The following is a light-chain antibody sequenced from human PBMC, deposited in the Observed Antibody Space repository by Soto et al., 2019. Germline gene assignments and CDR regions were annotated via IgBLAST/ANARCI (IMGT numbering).Light chain of an antibody. J-gene: IGKJ4*01. V-gene: IGKV1-39*01. CDR3: QQTYSTPLT. CDR1: QYIYNY. Sequence: DLQMTQSPSCLAASVGDRFTITCRASQYIYNYLIWYQQKTGKAPKXXIYDASSLQSGVPPRFSGSGYGTDFNLSINSLQTEDFATYYCQQTYSTPLTFGGGTKVDIK. CDR2: DAS.